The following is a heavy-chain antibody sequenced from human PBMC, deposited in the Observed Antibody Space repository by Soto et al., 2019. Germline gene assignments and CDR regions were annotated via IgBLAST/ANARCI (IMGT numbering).Heavy chain of an antibody. J-gene: IGHJ4*02. CDR2: INQDGNED. CDR3: ARTGDGHHDFLDY. CDR1: GFTFSSYW. Sequence: GGSLRLSCVASGFTFSSYWMNWVRQAPGKGLEWVANINQDGNEDNLLDSVKGRFTISRDNAKNSLFLQMNSLRVDDTAVYYCARTGDGHHDFLDYWGQGALVTVSS. D-gene: IGHD1-1*01. V-gene: IGHV3-7*01.